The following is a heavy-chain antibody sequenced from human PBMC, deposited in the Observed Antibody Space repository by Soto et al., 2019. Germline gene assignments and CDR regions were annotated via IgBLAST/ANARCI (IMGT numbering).Heavy chain of an antibody. CDR1: GGSISSGGYY. V-gene: IGHV4-31*03. J-gene: IGHJ3*02. CDR2: IYYSGST. Sequence: QVQLQESGPGLVKPSQTLSLTCTVSGGSISSGGYYWSWIRQHPGKGLEWIGYIYYSGSTYYNPSLKSRVTISVDTSKNQFSLKLSSVTAADTAVYYCASPREGYCSGGSCRDRLAFDIWGQGTMVTVSS. CDR3: ASPREGYCSGGSCRDRLAFDI. D-gene: IGHD2-15*01.